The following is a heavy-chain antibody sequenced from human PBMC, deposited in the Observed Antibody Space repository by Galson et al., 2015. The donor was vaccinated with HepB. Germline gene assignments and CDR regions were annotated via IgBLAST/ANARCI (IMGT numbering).Heavy chain of an antibody. D-gene: IGHD3-10*01. V-gene: IGHV1-2*06. CDR3: ARDVMVRGVIHYFDY. J-gene: IGHJ4*02. Sequence: SVKVSCKASGYTFVDYYIHWVRQAPGQGLERMGRVSPYSGDTSYAQKFQGRVTMTRDTSITTVYMALSSLRPDDTAMYYCARDVMVRGVIHYFDYWGQGTLVTVSS. CDR2: VSPYSGDT. CDR1: GYTFVDYY.